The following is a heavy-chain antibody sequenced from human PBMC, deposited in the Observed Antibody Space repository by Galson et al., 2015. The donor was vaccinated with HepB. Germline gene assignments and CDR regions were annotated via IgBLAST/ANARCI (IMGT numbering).Heavy chain of an antibody. V-gene: IGHV1-8*01. Sequence: SVKVSCKASGYTFTSYDINWVRQATGQGLEWVGWMNPNSGNTGYAQKFQGRVTMTRNTSISTAYMELSSLRSEDTAVYYCARGQYYYDSSGYHYYFDYWGQGTLVTVSS. CDR2: MNPNSGNT. CDR1: GYTFTSYD. CDR3: ARGQYYYDSSGYHYYFDY. J-gene: IGHJ4*02. D-gene: IGHD3-22*01.